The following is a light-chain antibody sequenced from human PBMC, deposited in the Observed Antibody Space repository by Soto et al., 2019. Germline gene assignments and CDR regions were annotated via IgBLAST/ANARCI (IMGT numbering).Light chain of an antibody. V-gene: IGLV2-14*01. J-gene: IGLJ1*01. CDR1: SSDFGGYNY. CDR3: SSYTSSSPYV. CDR2: EVS. Sequence: QSALTQPASVSGSPGQSITISCTGTSSDFGGYNYVSWYQQHPGKAPKLMIYEVSNRPSGVSNRFSVSKSGNTASLTISGLQAEDEADYYCSSYTSSSPYVFGTGTKLTV.